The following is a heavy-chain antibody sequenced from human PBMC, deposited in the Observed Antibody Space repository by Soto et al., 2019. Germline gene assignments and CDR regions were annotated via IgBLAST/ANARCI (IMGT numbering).Heavy chain of an antibody. CDR1: GFTFTSSA. CDR2: IVVGSGNT. Sequence: SVKVSCKASGFTFTSSAVQWVRQARGQRLEWIGWIVVGSGNTNYAQKFQERVTITRDMSTSTAYMELSSLRSEDTAVYYCAALPCSSTSCYVLYYYGMDVWGQGTTVTSP. J-gene: IGHJ6*02. V-gene: IGHV1-58*01. D-gene: IGHD2-2*01. CDR3: AALPCSSTSCYVLYYYGMDV.